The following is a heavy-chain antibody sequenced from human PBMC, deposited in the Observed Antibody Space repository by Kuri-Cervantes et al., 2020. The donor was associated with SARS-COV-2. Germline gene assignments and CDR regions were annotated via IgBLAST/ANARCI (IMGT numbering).Heavy chain of an antibody. CDR3: AQDVSQLGRACRY. CDR2: ISGSGDNT. CDR1: GFSFSSYA. Sequence: GGSLRLSCAASGFSFSSYAMSWVRQAPGKGLEWDSAISGSGDNTYYADSVKGRFTISRDNSQNTVYLQMNSLRGEDTALYYCAQDVSQLGRACRYWGQGNLVTVSS. D-gene: IGHD6-6*01. V-gene: IGHV3-23*01. J-gene: IGHJ4*02.